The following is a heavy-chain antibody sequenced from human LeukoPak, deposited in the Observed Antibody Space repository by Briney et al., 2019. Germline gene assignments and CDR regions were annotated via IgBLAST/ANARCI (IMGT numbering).Heavy chain of an antibody. Sequence: SETLSLTCAVYGGSFSGYYWSWIRQPPGKGLEWIGEINHSGSTNYNPSLKSRVTISVDTSKNQFSLKLSSVTAADTAVYYCARYDFWSATPSYGMDVWGQGTTVTVSS. V-gene: IGHV4-34*01. CDR3: ARYDFWSATPSYGMDV. J-gene: IGHJ6*02. D-gene: IGHD3-3*01. CDR1: GGSFSGYY. CDR2: INHSGST.